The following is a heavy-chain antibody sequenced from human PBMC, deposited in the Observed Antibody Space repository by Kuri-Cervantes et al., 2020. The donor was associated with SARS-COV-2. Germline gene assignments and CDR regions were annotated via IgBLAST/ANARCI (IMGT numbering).Heavy chain of an antibody. D-gene: IGHD3-3*01. CDR1: GGSISSGGYS. CDR2: IYHSGST. J-gene: IGHJ4*02. CDR3: ASLGMVFSYFDY. Sequence: SETLSLTCAVSGGSISSGGYSWSWIRQPPGKGLEWIGYIYHSGSTYYNPPLKSRVTISVDRSKNQFSLKLSSVTAADTAVYHCASLGMVFSYFDYWGQGTLVTVSS. V-gene: IGHV4-30-2*01.